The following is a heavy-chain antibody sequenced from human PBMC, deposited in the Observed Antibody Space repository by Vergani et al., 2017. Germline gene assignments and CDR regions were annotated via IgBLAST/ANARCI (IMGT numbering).Heavy chain of an antibody. D-gene: IGHD2-15*01. CDR2: ISGSGGST. CDR1: GFTFTSYA. V-gene: IGHV3-23*01. CDR3: AKEGYCSGGSCYRTLDY. Sequence: EVQLLESGGGLVQPGGSLRLSCAASGFTFTSYAMSWVRQAPGKGLEWVSAISGSGGSTYYADSGKGRFTISRDNSKNTLYLEMNSLRAEDTAVYYCAKEGYCSGGSCYRTLDYWGQGTLVTVSS. J-gene: IGHJ4*02.